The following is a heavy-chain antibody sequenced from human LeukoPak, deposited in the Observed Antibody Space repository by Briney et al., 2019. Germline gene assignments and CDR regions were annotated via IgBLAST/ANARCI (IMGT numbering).Heavy chain of an antibody. CDR2: IDNRGSTI. CDR3: ARDGGYYYMDV. CDR1: GFTFSDYY. Sequence: GGSLRLSCAASGFTFSDYYMSWIRQAPGKGLEWVSYIDNRGSTIYNADSVKGRFTVSRDNAKNSLYLQMNSLRAEDTAVYYCARDGGYYYMDVWGKGTTVTISS. V-gene: IGHV3-11*04. D-gene: IGHD2-15*01. J-gene: IGHJ6*03.